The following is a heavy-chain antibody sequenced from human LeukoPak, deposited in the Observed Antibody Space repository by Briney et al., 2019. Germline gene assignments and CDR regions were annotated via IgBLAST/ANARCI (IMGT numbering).Heavy chain of an antibody. Sequence: SETLSLTCTVSGGSISSNRHYWAWIRQPPGKGLEWIGNIYYRGSIAYNPSLRSRVTMSIDTSKNQFSLRLGSVTAADTAVFYCARLSNTGSFDFDNWGQGTLVTVSS. V-gene: IGHV4-39*01. CDR2: IYYRGSI. D-gene: IGHD1-26*01. CDR3: ARLSNTGSFDFDN. CDR1: GGSISSNRHY. J-gene: IGHJ4*02.